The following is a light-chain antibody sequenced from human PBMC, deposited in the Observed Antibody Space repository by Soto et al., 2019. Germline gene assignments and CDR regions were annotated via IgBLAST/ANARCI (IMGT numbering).Light chain of an antibody. CDR1: QTIGRTY. Sequence: EIVFTQSPGTLSLSPGETATLSCSASQTIGRTYLAWYQQKPGQAPRLLIFGTSSRATGIPDRFSGSGSGTDFTLSISRLEPEDFAVYYCQQYASSPLLTFGGGTKVDIK. J-gene: IGKJ4*01. V-gene: IGKV3-20*01. CDR2: GTS. CDR3: QQYASSPLLT.